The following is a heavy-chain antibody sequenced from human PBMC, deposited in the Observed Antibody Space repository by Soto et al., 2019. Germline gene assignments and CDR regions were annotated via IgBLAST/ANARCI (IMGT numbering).Heavy chain of an antibody. CDR1: GFTFSSYG. D-gene: IGHD3-22*01. J-gene: IGHJ3*02. Sequence: LRLSCAASGFTFSSYGMHWVRQAPGKGLEWVAVIWYDGSNKYYADSVKGRFTISRDNSKNTLYLQMNSLRAEDTAVYYCARSYDSSGYYRHDAFDIWGQGTMVTVSS. CDR3: ARSYDSSGYYRHDAFDI. CDR2: IWYDGSNK. V-gene: IGHV3-33*01.